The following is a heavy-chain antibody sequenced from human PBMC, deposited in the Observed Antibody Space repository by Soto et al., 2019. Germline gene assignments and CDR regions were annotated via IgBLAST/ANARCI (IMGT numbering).Heavy chain of an antibody. D-gene: IGHD6-19*01. J-gene: IGHJ6*02. CDR1: GFTFDDYA. CDR3: AKDIERAVAGPDYYYYGMYV. Sequence: EVQLVESGGGLVQPGRSLRLSCAASGFTFDDYAMHWVRQAPGKGLEWVSGISWNSGSIGYADSVKGRFTISRDNAKNSLYLQMNSLRAEDTALYYCAKDIERAVAGPDYYYYGMYVWGQGTTVTVSS. V-gene: IGHV3-9*01. CDR2: ISWNSGSI.